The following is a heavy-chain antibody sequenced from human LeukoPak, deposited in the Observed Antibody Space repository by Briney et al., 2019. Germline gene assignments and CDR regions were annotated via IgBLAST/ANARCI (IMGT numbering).Heavy chain of an antibody. D-gene: IGHD4-11*01. CDR3: VRGSPDYSNFHYMDV. V-gene: IGHV3-53*01. J-gene: IGHJ6*03. Sequence: PGGSLRLSCAASGFTVSSNYMSWVRQAPGKGLEWVSVIYSGGSTYHADSVKGRFTISRDSSKNTLYLQMNSLRAEDTAVYYCVRGSPDYSNFHYMDVWGKGTTVTVSS. CDR2: IYSGGST. CDR1: GFTVSSNY.